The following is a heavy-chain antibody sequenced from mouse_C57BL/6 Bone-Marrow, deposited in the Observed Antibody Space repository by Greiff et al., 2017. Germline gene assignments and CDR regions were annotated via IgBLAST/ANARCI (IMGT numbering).Heavy chain of an antibody. Sequence: VQLQQPGAELVRPGSSVKMSCKASGYTFTSYWMPWVKQRPGQGLEWIGNIHPSAGDTNYNQKFKGKATLTVDKSSSTDYMQLSSLTSEDSAVYYCARPDYYDGNQRRYALDDWGQGTSVTVSS. J-gene: IGHJ4*01. V-gene: IGHV1-74*01. CDR1: GYTFTSYW. D-gene: IGHD1-1*01. CDR2: IHPSAGDT. CDR3: ARPDYYDGNQRRYALDD.